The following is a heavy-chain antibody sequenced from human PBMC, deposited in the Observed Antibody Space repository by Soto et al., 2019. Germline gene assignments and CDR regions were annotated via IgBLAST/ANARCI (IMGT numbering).Heavy chain of an antibody. V-gene: IGHV4-4*02. J-gene: IGHJ4*02. CDR2: IHHSGST. CDR1: GGSISSNKW. Sequence: PSETLSLTCAVSGGSISSNKWWGWVRQPPGKGLEWIGEIHHSGSTTYNPSLESRVTISVDKSKNHFSLTLTSVIAADTAMYYCARTDYSSGWYDYWGQGTLVTVSS. D-gene: IGHD6-19*01. CDR3: ARTDYSSGWYDY.